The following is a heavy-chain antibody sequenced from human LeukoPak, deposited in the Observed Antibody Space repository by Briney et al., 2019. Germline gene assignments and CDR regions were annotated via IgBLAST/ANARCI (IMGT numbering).Heavy chain of an antibody. V-gene: IGHV3-53*01. CDR1: GFAVSSNY. J-gene: IGHJ4*02. CDR2: TYSGSDT. Sequence: GGSLRLSCAASGFAVSSNYMSWVRQAPGKGLEWVSVTYSGSDTYYADSVKGRFTISRDNSKNTLYLQMNSLRAEDTAVYYCARLGMIQAYSTEDYWGQGTLVTVSS. D-gene: IGHD6-13*01. CDR3: ARLGMIQAYSTEDY.